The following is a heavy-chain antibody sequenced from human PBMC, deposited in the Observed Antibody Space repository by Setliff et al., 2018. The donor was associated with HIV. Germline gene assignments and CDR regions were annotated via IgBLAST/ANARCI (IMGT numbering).Heavy chain of an antibody. D-gene: IGHD2-15*01. Sequence: PSETLSLTCAVYGGSFSGYYWSWIRQPPGKGLEWIGEINHSGSANYIPSLKSRVTISVDTSKTQLSLRLTSVTAADTAVYYCAATYCRGGGRDCPQMYDYWGQGSLVTVSS. CDR1: GGSFSGYY. J-gene: IGHJ4*02. CDR2: INHSGSA. CDR3: AATYCRGGGRDCPQMYDY. V-gene: IGHV4-34*01.